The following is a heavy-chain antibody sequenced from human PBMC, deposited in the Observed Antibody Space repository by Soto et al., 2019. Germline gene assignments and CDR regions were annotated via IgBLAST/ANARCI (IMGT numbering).Heavy chain of an antibody. CDR2: IIPIFGTA. V-gene: IGHV1-69*06. D-gene: IGHD2-15*01. J-gene: IGHJ4*02. CDR3: ARSRYCSGGSCWLSY. Sequence: ASVKVSCKASGGTFSSYAISWVRQAPGQGLEWMGGIIPIFGTANYAQKFQGRVTITADKSTSTAYMELSSLRSEDTAVYYCARSRYCSGGSCWLSYWGQGTLVTVS. CDR1: GGTFSSYA.